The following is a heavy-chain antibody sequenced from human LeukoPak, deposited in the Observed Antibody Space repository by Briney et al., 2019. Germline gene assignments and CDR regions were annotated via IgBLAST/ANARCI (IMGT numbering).Heavy chain of an antibody. J-gene: IGHJ4*02. D-gene: IGHD5-24*01. V-gene: IGHV3-30*02. CDR2: IRYDESNK. CDR1: GFTFSGYG. Sequence: GGSLRLSCAASGFTFSGYGMHWVRQAPGQGLEWVAFIRYDESNKYYADSVKGRFTISRDNAKNTLYLQMNSLRAEDTAVYYCARGRRDGYTSWGQGTLVTVSS. CDR3: ARGRRDGYTS.